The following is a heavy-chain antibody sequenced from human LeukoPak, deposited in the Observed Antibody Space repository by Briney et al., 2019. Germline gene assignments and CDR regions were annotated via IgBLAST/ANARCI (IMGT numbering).Heavy chain of an antibody. Sequence: WASVKVSCKASGYTFANYYIHLVRQAPGQGLEWMGLINPSGGSTNYAQKFQGRVTISVDTSKNQFSLKLSSVTAADTAVYYCARGHGSGSYYKIYYYYYMDVWGKGTTVTISS. J-gene: IGHJ6*03. CDR3: ARGHGSGSYYKIYYYYYMDV. CDR1: GYTFANYY. V-gene: IGHV1-46*01. D-gene: IGHD3-10*01. CDR2: INPSGGST.